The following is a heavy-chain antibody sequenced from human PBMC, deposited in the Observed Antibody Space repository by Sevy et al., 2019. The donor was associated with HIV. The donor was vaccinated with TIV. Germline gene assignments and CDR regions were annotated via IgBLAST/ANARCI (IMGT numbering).Heavy chain of an antibody. D-gene: IGHD5-18*01. CDR3: AGKLGGYSFGRNTVGSFDS. CDR1: GGSISSGCYC. J-gene: IGHJ4*02. V-gene: IGHV4-31*01. Sequence: TLSLTCSVSGGSISSGCYCWSWIRQHPGKGLEWLGDIYYTGPTYYNPSLKSHVTISIDTSKNQFSLKLRTETAADPAVYSCAGKLGGYSFGRNTVGSFDSWGQGTLVTVSS. CDR2: IYYTGPT.